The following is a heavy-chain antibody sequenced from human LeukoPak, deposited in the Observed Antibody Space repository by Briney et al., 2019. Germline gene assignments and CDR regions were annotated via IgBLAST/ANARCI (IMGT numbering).Heavy chain of an antibody. J-gene: IGHJ4*02. CDR2: MSGSGSTI. V-gene: IGHV3-11*04. CDR1: GFTFSSYA. D-gene: IGHD3-3*01. CDR3: ARRDYDFWSGSYYFDY. Sequence: GGSLRLSCAASGFTFSSYAMSWIRQAPGKGLEWVSYMSGSGSTIYYADSVKGRFTISRDNTKNSLYLQMNSLRAEDTAVYYCARRDYDFWSGSYYFDYWGQGTLVTVSS.